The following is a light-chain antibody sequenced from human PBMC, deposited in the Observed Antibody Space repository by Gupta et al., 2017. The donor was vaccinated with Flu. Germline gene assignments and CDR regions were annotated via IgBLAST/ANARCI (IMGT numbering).Light chain of an antibody. J-gene: IGLJ2*01. Sequence: QSVMTQPPSASGTPGQRVTVSCSGSSSNIGSHTVNWYQQFPGTAPKPVIYNNYERPSGVPDRFSGSKSGTSASLAISGLQSEDEADYYCAAWDDSLNGWVFGGGTKLTVL. V-gene: IGLV1-44*01. CDR2: NNY. CDR1: SSNIGSHT. CDR3: AAWDDSLNGWV.